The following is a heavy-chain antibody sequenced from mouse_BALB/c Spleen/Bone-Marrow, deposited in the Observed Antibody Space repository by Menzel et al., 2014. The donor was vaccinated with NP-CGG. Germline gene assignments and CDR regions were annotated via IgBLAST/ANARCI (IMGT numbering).Heavy chain of an antibody. CDR1: GFTFSYYA. CDR2: ISSGGSYT. Sequence: DVMLVESGGGLVKPGGSLKLSCAASGFTFSYYAMSWVRQSPEKRLEWVAEISSGGSYTYYPDTVTGRFTISRDNAKNTLYLEMSSLRSEGTAMYYCARDRGDYWGQGTSVTVSS. J-gene: IGHJ4*01. V-gene: IGHV5-9-4*01. CDR3: ARDRGDY. D-gene: IGHD3-1*01.